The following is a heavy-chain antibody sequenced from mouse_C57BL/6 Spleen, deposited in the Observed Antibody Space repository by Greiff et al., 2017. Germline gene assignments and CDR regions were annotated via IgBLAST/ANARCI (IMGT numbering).Heavy chain of an antibody. J-gene: IGHJ3*01. CDR1: GYTFTSYW. CDR2: IYPGSGST. V-gene: IGHV1-55*01. Sequence: QVQLQQPGAELVKPGASVKMSCKASGYTFTSYWITWVKQRPGQGLEWIGDIYPGSGSTNYNEKFKSKATLTVDTSSSTAYMQLSSLTSEDSAVYYCAREGSSGYVGLAYWGQGTLVTVSA. D-gene: IGHD3-2*02. CDR3: AREGSSGYVGLAY.